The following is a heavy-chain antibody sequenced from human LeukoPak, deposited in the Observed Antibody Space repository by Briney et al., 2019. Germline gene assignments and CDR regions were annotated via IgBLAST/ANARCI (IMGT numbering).Heavy chain of an antibody. Sequence: ASVKVSCKASGYTFTSYDINWVRQATGQGLEWMGWMNPNSGNTGYAQKFQGRVTMTEDTSTDTAYMELSSLRSEDTAVYYCATNHPKIHDYGDLDYWGQGTLVTVSS. CDR1: GYTFTSYD. CDR3: ATNHPKIHDYGDLDY. D-gene: IGHD4-17*01. J-gene: IGHJ4*02. CDR2: MNPNSGNT. V-gene: IGHV1-8*01.